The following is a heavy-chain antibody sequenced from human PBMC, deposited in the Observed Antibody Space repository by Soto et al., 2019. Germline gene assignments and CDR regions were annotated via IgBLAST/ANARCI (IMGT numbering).Heavy chain of an antibody. CDR2: INDDGSHT. Sequence: EVPLVESGGGLLQPGGSLRLSCAASGFTFSMYWMHWVRQVPGKGPEWVSRINDDGSHTNYADSVKGRFTISRDNAKNTLYLQMNDLRAEDTAVYYCTRGPRSTSTGTGAFWGQGTLVTVSS. J-gene: IGHJ4*02. CDR1: GFTFSMYW. CDR3: TRGPRSTSTGTGAF. D-gene: IGHD1-1*01. V-gene: IGHV3-74*01.